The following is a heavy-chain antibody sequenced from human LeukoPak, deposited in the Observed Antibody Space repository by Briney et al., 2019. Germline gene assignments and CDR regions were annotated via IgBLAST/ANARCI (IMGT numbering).Heavy chain of an antibody. CDR3: ASFKLGTLAFDY. CDR1: GFTFSSYW. CDR2: INVDGGAK. Sequence: GGSLRLSCAASGFTFSSYWMSWVRQAPGEGLDWVANINVDGGAKYYVDSVKDRFTISRDNAKNSLYLQINSLRAEDTGIYFCASFKLGTLAFDYWGQGALVTVSS. V-gene: IGHV3-7*01. J-gene: IGHJ4*02. D-gene: IGHD1-14*01.